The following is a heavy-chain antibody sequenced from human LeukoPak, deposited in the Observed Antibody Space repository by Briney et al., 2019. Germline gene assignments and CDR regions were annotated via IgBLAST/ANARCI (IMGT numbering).Heavy chain of an antibody. J-gene: IGHJ6*02. Sequence: SETLSLTCTVSGGSISSYYWSWIRQPPGKGLEWIGYIYYSGSTNYNPSLKSRVTISVDTSKNQFSLKLSSVTAGDTAVYYCARDGIQLWSDGRYYYYGMDVWGQGTTVTVSS. CDR2: IYYSGST. CDR3: ARDGIQLWSDGRYYYYGMDV. V-gene: IGHV4-59*01. CDR1: GGSISSYY. D-gene: IGHD5-18*01.